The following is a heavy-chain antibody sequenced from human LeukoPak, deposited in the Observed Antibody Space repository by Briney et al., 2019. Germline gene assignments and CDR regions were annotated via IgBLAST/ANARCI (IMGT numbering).Heavy chain of an antibody. CDR2: IYSGGNT. D-gene: IGHD1-26*01. J-gene: IGHJ4*02. Sequence: GGSLRLSCAVSGFTVSSNYMNWVRQAPGKGLEWVSVIYSGGNTYYADSVKGRFTISRDNSKNTLYLQMNSLRVEDTAVYYCARWGARDFDSWGQGTLVTVSS. CDR3: ARWGARDFDS. V-gene: IGHV3-53*01. CDR1: GFTVSSNY.